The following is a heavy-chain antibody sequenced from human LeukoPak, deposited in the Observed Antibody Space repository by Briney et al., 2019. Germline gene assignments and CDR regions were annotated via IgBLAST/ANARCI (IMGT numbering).Heavy chain of an antibody. CDR2: MTPNSGYT. CDR3: ARGRDGYNFGYFDL. J-gene: IGHJ2*01. CDR1: VYTFTSYD. Sequence: AASVKVSCKASVYTFTSYDINWVRQAIGQGLEWMGWMTPNSGYTGYAQKFQGRVTITRNTSITTDYMELSSLRFEDTAVYYCARGRDGYNFGYFDLWGRGTLVTVSS. V-gene: IGHV1-8*03. D-gene: IGHD5-24*01.